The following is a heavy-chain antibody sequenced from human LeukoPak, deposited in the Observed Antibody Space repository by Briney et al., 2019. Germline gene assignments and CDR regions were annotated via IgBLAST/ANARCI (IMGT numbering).Heavy chain of an antibody. V-gene: IGHV3-23*01. CDR2: ISGSGENT. Sequence: GGSLRLSCAASGFTFSSYAMSWVRQAPGKGLEWVSGISGSGENTYYVDSVKGRFTISRDNSKNTLYLQMTNLRVEDTAVYFCAQDRFVSSGRDDHWGQGTLVTVSS. CDR1: GFTFSSYA. D-gene: IGHD6-19*01. J-gene: IGHJ4*02. CDR3: AQDRFVSSGRDDH.